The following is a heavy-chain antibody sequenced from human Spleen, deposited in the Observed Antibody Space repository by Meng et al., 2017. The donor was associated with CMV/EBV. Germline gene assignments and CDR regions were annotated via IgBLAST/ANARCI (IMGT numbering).Heavy chain of an antibody. Sequence: ASVKVSCKGSGYIFTGYYLFWVRQAPGQGLEWMGWINPNSGGTKYTQKFQGRVALTRDTSSSTAYMELTRLTSDDTAVYYCARDTPEYSDSSGYPTLAYWGQGTLVTVSS. J-gene: IGHJ4*02. CDR1: GYIFTGYY. CDR2: INPNSGGT. D-gene: IGHD3-22*01. CDR3: ARDTPEYSDSSGYPTLAY. V-gene: IGHV1-2*02.